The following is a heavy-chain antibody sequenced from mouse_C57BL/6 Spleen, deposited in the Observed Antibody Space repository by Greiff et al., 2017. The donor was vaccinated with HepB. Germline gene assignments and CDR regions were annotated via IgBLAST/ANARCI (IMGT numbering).Heavy chain of an antibody. CDR1: GFSLTSYG. Sequence: VQLVESGPGLVQPSQSLSITCTVSGFSLTSYGVHWVRQSPGKGLEWLGVIWSGGSTDYNAAFISRLSISKDNSKSQVFFKMNSLQADDTAIYYCARTYGYDPEDYAMDYWGQGTSVTVSS. D-gene: IGHD2-2*01. V-gene: IGHV2-2*01. J-gene: IGHJ4*01. CDR2: IWSGGST. CDR3: ARTYGYDPEDYAMDY.